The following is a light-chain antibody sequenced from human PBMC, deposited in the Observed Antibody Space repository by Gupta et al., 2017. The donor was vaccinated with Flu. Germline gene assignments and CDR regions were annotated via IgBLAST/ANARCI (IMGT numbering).Light chain of an antibody. J-gene: IGKJ4*01. CDR1: QSISSY. Sequence: DIQMPQSPSSLSASVGDRVTITCRASQSISSYLNWYQQKPGKATKLLIYAASSLQSGVPSRFSVSGSGTDFTLTISSLQPEDFATYYCQQSYSTPRGLTFGGGTKVEIK. CDR2: AAS. V-gene: IGKV1-39*01. CDR3: QQSYSTPRGLT.